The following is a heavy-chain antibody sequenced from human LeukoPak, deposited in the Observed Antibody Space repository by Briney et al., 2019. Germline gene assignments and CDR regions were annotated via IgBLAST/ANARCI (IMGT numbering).Heavy chain of an antibody. CDR2: ITWDSGTT. D-gene: IGHD6-19*01. V-gene: IGHV3-43*01. Sequence: PGGSLRLSCAASGSTFDDYTMHWVRQAPGKSLEWVSLITWDSGTTYYKDSVKGRFTISRDNSKNSLYLQMNSLRTEDTALYYCAKGYSSGWYPFDYWGQGTLVTVSS. J-gene: IGHJ4*02. CDR3: AKGYSSGWYPFDY. CDR1: GSTFDDYT.